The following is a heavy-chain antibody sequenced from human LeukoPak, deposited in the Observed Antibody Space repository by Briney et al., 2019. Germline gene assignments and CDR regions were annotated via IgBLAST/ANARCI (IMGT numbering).Heavy chain of an antibody. CDR1: GGSISGYY. Sequence: PSETLSLTCTVSGGSISGYYWSWIRQPPGKGLEWIGYIYYSGSTNYNPSLKSRVTISVDTSKNQFSLKLSSVTAADTAVYYCARSTGTGYYYYYMDVWGKGTTVTVSS. CDR2: IYYSGST. CDR3: ARSTGTGYYYYYMDV. J-gene: IGHJ6*03. V-gene: IGHV4-59*01. D-gene: IGHD1-1*01.